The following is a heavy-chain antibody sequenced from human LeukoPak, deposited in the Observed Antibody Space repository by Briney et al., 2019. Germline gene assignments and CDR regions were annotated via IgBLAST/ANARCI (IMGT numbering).Heavy chain of an antibody. Sequence: SQTLSLTCTVSGGSISSGDYYWRWIRQPPGKGLEWIGYIYYSGSTYYNPSLKSRVTISVDTSKNQFSLKLSSVTAADTAVYYCARIPSLLVGATHYYYYGMDVWGQGTTVTVSS. CDR1: GGSISSGDYY. J-gene: IGHJ6*02. CDR2: IYYSGST. V-gene: IGHV4-30-4*01. D-gene: IGHD1-26*01. CDR3: ARIPSLLVGATHYYYYGMDV.